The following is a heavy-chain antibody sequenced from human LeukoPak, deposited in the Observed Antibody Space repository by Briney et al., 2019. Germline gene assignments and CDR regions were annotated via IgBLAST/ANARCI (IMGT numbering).Heavy chain of an antibody. CDR1: GFTVSGSY. V-gene: IGHV3-11*04. CDR2: ISSSGSTI. CDR3: ARDRSRGWRRAFDI. D-gene: IGHD2/OR15-2a*01. J-gene: IGHJ3*02. Sequence: PGGSLRLSCAASGFTVSGSYMNWVRQAPGKGLEWVSYISSSGSTIYYADSVKGRFTISRDNAKNSLYLQMNSLRAEDTAVYYCARDRSRGWRRAFDIWGQGTMVTVSS.